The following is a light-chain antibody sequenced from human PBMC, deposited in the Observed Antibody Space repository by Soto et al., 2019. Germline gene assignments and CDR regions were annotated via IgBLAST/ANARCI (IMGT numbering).Light chain of an antibody. J-gene: IGKJ4*01. Sequence: QLTQSPSSLSASVGDRVTITCRASQGISSFLAWYQQKSGKAPKLLIHDASTLQSGVPSRFSGSGSGTDFTLTISSLQPEDFATYYCQQLNSYPLTFGGGTKVEIK. CDR3: QQLNSYPLT. V-gene: IGKV1-9*01. CDR2: DAS. CDR1: QGISSF.